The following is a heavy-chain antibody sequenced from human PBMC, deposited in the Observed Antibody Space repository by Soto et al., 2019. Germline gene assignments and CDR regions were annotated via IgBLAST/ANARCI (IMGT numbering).Heavy chain of an antibody. CDR1: GGTFSSYA. CDR2: IIPIFGTA. CDR3: AREIGSNYGDGWQNYCDY. V-gene: IGHV1-69*12. J-gene: IGHJ4*02. D-gene: IGHD1-26*01. Sequence: QVQLVQSGAEVKKPGSSVKVSCKASGGTFSSYAISWVRQAPGQGLEWMGGIIPIFGTANYAQKFQGRVTITADGSTSRDYMELSSLGSEDTAVDYCAREIGSNYGDGWQNYCDYLGQETLFTVSS.